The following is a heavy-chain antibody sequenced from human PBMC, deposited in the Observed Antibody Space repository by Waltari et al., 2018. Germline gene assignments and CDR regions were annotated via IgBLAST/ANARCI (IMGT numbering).Heavy chain of an antibody. D-gene: IGHD4-17*01. V-gene: IGHV3-23*01. Sequence: EVELLQSGGGLAQPGGSLRLSCTASGFIFSDHAMTWVRQAPGKGLEWISSISGFGDRTYYADSVQGRFTISRDNSKNTLYLQMDSLKAEDTALYFCAKRGPRRNYADSGGAFDVWGPGAMVTVSS. CDR1: GFIFSDHA. CDR2: ISGFGDRT. CDR3: AKRGPRRNYADSGGAFDV. J-gene: IGHJ3*01.